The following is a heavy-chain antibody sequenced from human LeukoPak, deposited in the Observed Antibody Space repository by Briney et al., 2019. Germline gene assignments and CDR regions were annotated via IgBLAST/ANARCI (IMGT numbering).Heavy chain of an antibody. J-gene: IGHJ4*02. Sequence: ASVKVSCKASGYTLTSYGISWVRQAPGQGLEWMGWINPNTGDRNYAQKFQGRVTMTRDTTISTAYMELSRLTSDDTAVYYCASYPRYVSSPPFDYWGQGTLVTVSS. CDR2: INPNTGDR. CDR3: ASYPRYVSSPPFDY. D-gene: IGHD2-15*01. V-gene: IGHV1-2*02. CDR1: GYTLTSYG.